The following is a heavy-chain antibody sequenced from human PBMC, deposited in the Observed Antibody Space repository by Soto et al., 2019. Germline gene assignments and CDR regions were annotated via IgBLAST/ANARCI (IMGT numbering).Heavy chain of an antibody. CDR1: GFTFSSYA. V-gene: IGHV3-23*01. Sequence: EVQLLESGGGLIQPGGSLRLSCAASGFTFSSYAMSWVRQAPGKGLEWVSAISGSGGSTYYADSVKGRFTISRDNSKNTLYLQMNSLRAEDTAVYYCAREQCSTSCSLPYSSSSDYYYGMDVWGQGTTVTVSS. J-gene: IGHJ6*02. CDR2: ISGSGGST. D-gene: IGHD2-2*01. CDR3: AREQCSTSCSLPYSSSSDYYYGMDV.